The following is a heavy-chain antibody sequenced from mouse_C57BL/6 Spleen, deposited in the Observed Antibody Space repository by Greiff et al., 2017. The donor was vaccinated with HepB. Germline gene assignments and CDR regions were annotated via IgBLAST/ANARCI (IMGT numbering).Heavy chain of an antibody. CDR1: GFTFSDYG. Sequence: DVKLVESGGGLVKPGGSLKLSCAASGFTFSDYGMHWVRQAPEKGLEWVAYISSGSSTSYYADTVKGRFTISRDNAKNTLCLQMTSLRSEDTAMYYCARPYGSSHEAWFAYWGQGTLVTVSA. V-gene: IGHV5-17*01. CDR2: ISSGSSTS. CDR3: ARPYGSSHEAWFAY. D-gene: IGHD1-1*01. J-gene: IGHJ3*01.